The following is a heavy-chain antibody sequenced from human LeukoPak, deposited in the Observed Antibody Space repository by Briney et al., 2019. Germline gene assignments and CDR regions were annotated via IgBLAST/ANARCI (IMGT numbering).Heavy chain of an antibody. CDR2: ISYDGSNK. Sequence: GRSLRLSCAASGFTFSSYAMHWVRQAPGKGLEWVAVISYDGSNKYYADSVKGRFTISRDNSKNTLYLQMNSLRAEDTAVYYCARVITPPSITIFGVVTPPYFDYWGQGTLVTVSS. D-gene: IGHD3-3*01. CDR1: GFTFSSYA. CDR3: ARVITPPSITIFGVVTPPYFDY. J-gene: IGHJ4*02. V-gene: IGHV3-30-3*01.